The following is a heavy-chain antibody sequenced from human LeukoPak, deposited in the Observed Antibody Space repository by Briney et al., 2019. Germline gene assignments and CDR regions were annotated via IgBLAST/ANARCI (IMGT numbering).Heavy chain of an antibody. D-gene: IGHD3-22*01. CDR2: IKSKTDGGTT. CDR3: TTAPVITMILMYYFDY. Sequence: NPGGSLRLSCAASGFTFSNAWMSWVRQAPGKGLGWVGRIKSKTDGGTTDYAAPVKGRFTISRDDSKNTLYLQMNSLKTEDTAVYYCTTAPVITMILMYYFDYWGQGTLVAVSS. J-gene: IGHJ4*02. CDR1: GFTFSNAW. V-gene: IGHV3-15*01.